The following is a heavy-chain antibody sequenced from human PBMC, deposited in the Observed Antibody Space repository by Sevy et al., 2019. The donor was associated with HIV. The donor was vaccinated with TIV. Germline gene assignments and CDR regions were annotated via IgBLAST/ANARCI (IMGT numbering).Heavy chain of an antibody. Sequence: GGSLRLSCVASGFIVSSNYMSWVRQAPGKGLEWVSVIYSAGPTYYADSVKGGFTIYRDNSNNRLYLQMNSLRDDDTAVYYCARVGVISSGWFYFDYWGQVALVTVSS. CDR3: ARVGVISSGWFYFDY. CDR1: GFIVSSNY. J-gene: IGHJ4*02. CDR2: IYSAGPT. V-gene: IGHV3-53*01. D-gene: IGHD6-19*01.